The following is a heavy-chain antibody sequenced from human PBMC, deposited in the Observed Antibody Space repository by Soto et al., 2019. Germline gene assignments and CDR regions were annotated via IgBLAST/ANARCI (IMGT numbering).Heavy chain of an antibody. CDR3: ARGPYSNYFNNWFDP. D-gene: IGHD4-4*01. J-gene: IGHJ5*02. CDR2: IIPIFGTA. CDR1: GGTFSSYA. Sequence: SVKVSCKASGGTFSSYAISWVRQAPGQGLEWMGGIIPIFGTANYAQKFQGRVTITADESTSTAYMELSSLRSEDTAVYYCARGPYSNYFNNWFDPWGQGTLVTVS. V-gene: IGHV1-69*13.